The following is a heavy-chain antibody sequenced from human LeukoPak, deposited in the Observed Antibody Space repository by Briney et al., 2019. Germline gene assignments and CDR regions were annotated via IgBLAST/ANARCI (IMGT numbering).Heavy chain of an antibody. CDR1: GFTFSSCG. V-gene: IGHV3-30*03. Sequence: GGSLRLSCAASGFTFSSCGMHWVRQAPGKGLEWVAVISYDGSNKYYADSVKGRFTISRDNSKNTLYLQMNSLRAEDTAVYYCATRYCSIAACRASSYKCMDDWGKGTTVIVSS. CDR2: ISYDGSNK. CDR3: ATRYCSIAACRASSYKCMDD. D-gene: IGHD2-2*01. J-gene: IGHJ6*04.